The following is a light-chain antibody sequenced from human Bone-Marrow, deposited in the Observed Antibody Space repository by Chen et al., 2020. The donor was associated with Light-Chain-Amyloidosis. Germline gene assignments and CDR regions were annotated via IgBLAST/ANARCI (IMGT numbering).Light chain of an antibody. CDR3: QSYQGSSQGL. CDR1: SGSIATTY. CDR2: EDD. V-gene: IGLV6-57*01. J-gene: IGLJ3*02. Sequence: FMLTQPHSVSESPGKTVIIPCPRISGSIATTYVQGYQQRPGSSPTTVIYEDDPRPSGVPDRFSGSIDRSSNSASLTISGLKTEDEADYYCQSYQGSSQGLFGGGTKLTVL.